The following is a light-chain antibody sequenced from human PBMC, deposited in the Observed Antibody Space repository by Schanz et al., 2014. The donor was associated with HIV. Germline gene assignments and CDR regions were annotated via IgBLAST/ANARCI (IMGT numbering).Light chain of an antibody. CDR2: QAS. CDR3: QQCVTYPYT. CDR1: QTIGRL. V-gene: IGKV1-5*03. J-gene: IGKJ2*01. Sequence: IQMTQSRSTLSASVGDRVTITCRASQTIGRLLAWYQQKPGRAPKLLIYQASILETGVPSRFSGSGSGTSFTLTITSLQPDDFATYYCQQCVTYPYTFGQGTKLDIK.